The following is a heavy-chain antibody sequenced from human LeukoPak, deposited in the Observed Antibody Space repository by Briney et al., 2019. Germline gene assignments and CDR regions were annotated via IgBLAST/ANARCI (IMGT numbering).Heavy chain of an antibody. J-gene: IGHJ6*03. V-gene: IGHV7-4-1*02. CDR3: ARAGEVPGYYYYMDV. D-gene: IGHD1-1*01. CDR2: INTNTGNP. CDR1: GYTFTSYA. Sequence: ASVKISCKASGYTFTSYAMNWVREAPGQGLEWMGWINTNTGNPTYAQGFTGRFVLSLDTSVSTAYLQISSLKAEDTAVYYCARAGEVPGYYYYMDVWGKGTTVTVSS.